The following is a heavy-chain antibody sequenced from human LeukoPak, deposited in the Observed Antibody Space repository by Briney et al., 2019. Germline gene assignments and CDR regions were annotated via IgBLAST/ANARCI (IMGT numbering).Heavy chain of an antibody. CDR1: GFTFSSHW. V-gene: IGHV3-7*03. CDR3: ARGGEVAAAH. Sequence: GGSLRLSCAASGFTFSSHWMSWVRQAPGKGLEWVANIKQDGSEKYYVDSVKGRFTISRDNAKNSLYLQMNSLRAEDTAVYYCARGGEVAAAHWGQGTLVTVSS. CDR2: IKQDGSEK. D-gene: IGHD6-13*01. J-gene: IGHJ4*02.